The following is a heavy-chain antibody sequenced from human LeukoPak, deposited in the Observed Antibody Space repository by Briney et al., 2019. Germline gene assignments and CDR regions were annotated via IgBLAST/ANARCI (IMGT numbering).Heavy chain of an antibody. CDR3: AREHAEVAAAGPPDAFDI. CDR2: INWNGGST. CDR1: GFPFVDYG. J-gene: IGHJ3*02. Sequence: GGSLHLSCAASGFPFVDYGMSWARPPPGKGLEWVSAINWNGGSTSYAASVKGRFTISRDNAKNSLYLQMNSLRAEDTALYYYAREHAEVAAAGPPDAFDIWGQGTVVTVSS. V-gene: IGHV3-20*04. D-gene: IGHD6-13*01.